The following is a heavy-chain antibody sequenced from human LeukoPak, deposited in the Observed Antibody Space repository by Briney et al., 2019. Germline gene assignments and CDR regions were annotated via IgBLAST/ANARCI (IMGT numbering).Heavy chain of an antibody. Sequence: GGSLRLSCTASGFTFSSYGMYWVRQAPGKGLEWVAFIRYDGSNKHYADSVKGRFTISRDNSKNTLYLQMNSLRAEDTAMYYCAKERGGFGEFLRFSYTDVWGKGTTVTISS. J-gene: IGHJ6*03. CDR2: IRYDGSNK. V-gene: IGHV3-30*02. D-gene: IGHD3-10*01. CDR1: GFTFSSYG. CDR3: AKERGGFGEFLRFSYTDV.